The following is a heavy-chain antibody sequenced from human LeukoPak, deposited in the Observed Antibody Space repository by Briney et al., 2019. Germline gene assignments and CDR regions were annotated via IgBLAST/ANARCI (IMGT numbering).Heavy chain of an antibody. CDR1: GGSISSGDYY. D-gene: IGHD3-3*01. CDR3: ARSTSYYDFLYDAFDI. CDR2: IYYSGST. J-gene: IGHJ3*02. V-gene: IGHV4-30-4*01. Sequence: SETLSLTCTVSGGSISSGDYYWSWIRQPPGKGLEWIGYIYYSGSTYYNPSLKSRVTISVDTSKNQFSLKLSSVTAADTAVYYCARSTSYYDFLYDAFDIWGQGTMVTVSS.